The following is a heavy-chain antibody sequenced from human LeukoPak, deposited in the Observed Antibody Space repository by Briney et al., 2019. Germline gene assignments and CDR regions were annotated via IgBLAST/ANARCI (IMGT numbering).Heavy chain of an antibody. Sequence: KPSETLSLTCTVSGGSISSYYWSWIRQPPGKGLEWIGYIYYSGSTNYNPSLKSRVTISVDTSKNQFSLKLSSVTAADTAVYYCARGGSYPDYWGQGTLITVSS. CDR3: ARGGSYPDY. CDR2: IYYSGST. D-gene: IGHD1-26*01. V-gene: IGHV4-59*01. J-gene: IGHJ4*02. CDR1: GGSISSYY.